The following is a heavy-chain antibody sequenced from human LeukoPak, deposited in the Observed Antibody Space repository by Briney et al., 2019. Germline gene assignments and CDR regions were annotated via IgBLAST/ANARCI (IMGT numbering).Heavy chain of an antibody. V-gene: IGHV1-46*01. CDR2: INPSGGNT. CDR1: GYTFTSFY. J-gene: IGHJ6*03. D-gene: IGHD3-3*01. CDR3: AGDFARQPGHYTYYMDV. Sequence: ASVKVSCKASGYTFTSFYMHWVRQAPGQGLEWVGLINPSGGNTNYAQKFQGRVTVTRDMSTSTVYMELSSLRSEDTAVYYCAGDFARQPGHYTYYMDVWGKGTTVTVSS.